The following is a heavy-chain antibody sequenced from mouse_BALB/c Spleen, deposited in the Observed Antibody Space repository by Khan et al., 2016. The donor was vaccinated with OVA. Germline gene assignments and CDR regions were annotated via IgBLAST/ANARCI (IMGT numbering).Heavy chain of an antibody. D-gene: IGHD1-1*01. Sequence: EVQLQESGPGLVKPSQSLSITCTVTGYSITSNYAWNWIRQFPGNKLEWMGYISYSGSTKYNPSLKGRISITRDTSKNQFFLQFNSVTTEDTATYCCASGNYCVYAKDYWSQGTSITVSS. V-gene: IGHV3-2*02. CDR3: ASGNYCVYAKDY. J-gene: IGHJ4*01. CDR2: ISYSGST. CDR1: GYSITSNYA.